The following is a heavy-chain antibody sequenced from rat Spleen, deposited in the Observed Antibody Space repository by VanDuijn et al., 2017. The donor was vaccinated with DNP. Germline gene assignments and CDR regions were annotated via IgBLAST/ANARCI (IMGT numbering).Heavy chain of an antibody. J-gene: IGHJ1*01. CDR1: GLTFSDYS. Sequence: EVQLVESGGGLVQPGRSLKLSCAASGLTFSDYSMAWVRQAPKKGLEWVATIIYDGSGAYYGDSVTGRFTISRDNAKNTLYLQMNSLRSEDTATYYCARDQGFWGPGTMVTVSS. V-gene: IGHV5-7*01. CDR3: ARDQGF. CDR2: IIYDGSGA.